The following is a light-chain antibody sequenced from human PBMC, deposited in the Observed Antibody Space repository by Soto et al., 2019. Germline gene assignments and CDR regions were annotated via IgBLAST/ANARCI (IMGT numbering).Light chain of an antibody. Sequence: DIQLTQSPSFLSASVGDRVTITCRASQGISSYLAWYQQKPGKAPKLLISTASTLQSGVPSRFSGSGSGTECAITMSSLQAEDFATYYCQQLNNYPRTFGQGTKVEIK. V-gene: IGKV1-9*01. CDR2: TAS. CDR3: QQLNNYPRT. J-gene: IGKJ1*01. CDR1: QGISSY.